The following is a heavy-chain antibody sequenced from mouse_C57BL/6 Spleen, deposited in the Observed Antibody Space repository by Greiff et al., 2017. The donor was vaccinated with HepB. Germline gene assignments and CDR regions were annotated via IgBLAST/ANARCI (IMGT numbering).Heavy chain of an antibody. Sequence: QVQLQQPGAELVKPGASVKLSCKASGYTFTSYWMQWVKQRPGQGLEWIGEIDPSDSYTNYNQKLKGKATLTVDTSSSTAYMQLSSLTSEDSAVYYCARGDGYYPAWFAYWGQGTLVTVSA. D-gene: IGHD2-3*01. V-gene: IGHV1-50*01. CDR3: ARGDGYYPAWFAY. CDR1: GYTFTSYW. J-gene: IGHJ3*01. CDR2: IDPSDSYT.